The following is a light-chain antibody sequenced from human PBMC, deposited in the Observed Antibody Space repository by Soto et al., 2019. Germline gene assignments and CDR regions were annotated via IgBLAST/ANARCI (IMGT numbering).Light chain of an antibody. Sequence: RLTQSPSFLSPSLGESVTITCRASQVISTSLAWYQVKPGKAPKLLIYAASTLESGVPSRFSATVSGTEFSLTITSLQPEDFATYYCQQLFDSPITFGQGTRLEIK. J-gene: IGKJ5*01. CDR3: QQLFDSPIT. CDR1: QVISTS. CDR2: AAS. V-gene: IGKV1-9*01.